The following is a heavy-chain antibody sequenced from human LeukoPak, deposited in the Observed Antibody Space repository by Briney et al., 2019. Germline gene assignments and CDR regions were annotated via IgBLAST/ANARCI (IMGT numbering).Heavy chain of an antibody. V-gene: IGHV4-59*08. CDR1: GGSISSYY. D-gene: IGHD2-15*01. CDR2: IYYSGST. Sequence: PSETLSLTCTVSGGSISSYYWSWIRQPPGKGLEWIGYIYYSGSTNYNPSLKSRVTISVDTSKNQFSLKLSSVTAADTAVYHCARRYCTGGSCYSSFDFWGQGTLVTVSS. J-gene: IGHJ4*02. CDR3: ARRYCTGGSCYSSFDF.